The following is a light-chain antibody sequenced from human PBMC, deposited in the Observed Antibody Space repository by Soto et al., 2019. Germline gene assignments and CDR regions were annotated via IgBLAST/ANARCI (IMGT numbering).Light chain of an antibody. CDR3: SSYTSSSTLPYI. Sequence: QSALTQPASVSGSPGQSSTISCTGTSSDVGGYNFVSWYQQHPGKAPKLMIYEVSNRPSGVSNRFSGSKSGNTASLTISGLQAEDEADYYCSSYTSSSTLPYIFGTGTKLTGL. J-gene: IGLJ1*01. CDR1: SSDVGGYNF. V-gene: IGLV2-14*01. CDR2: EVS.